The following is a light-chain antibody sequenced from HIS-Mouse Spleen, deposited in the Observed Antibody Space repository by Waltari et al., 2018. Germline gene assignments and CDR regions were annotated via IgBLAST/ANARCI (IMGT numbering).Light chain of an antibody. Sequence: QSALTQPPSASGSPGQSVTISGTGTISDVGGYNYVSWYQQHPAKAPKPMSYDVSKRPSGVPDRFSGSKSGNTASLTVAGLQAEDEADYYCSSYAGSNNYVFGTGTKVTVL. CDR3: SSYAGSNNYV. J-gene: IGLJ1*01. CDR1: ISDVGGYNY. V-gene: IGLV2-8*01. CDR2: DVS.